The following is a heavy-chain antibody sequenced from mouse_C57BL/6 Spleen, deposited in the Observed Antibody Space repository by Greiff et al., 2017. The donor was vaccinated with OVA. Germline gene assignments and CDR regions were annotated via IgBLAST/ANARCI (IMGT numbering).Heavy chain of an antibody. Sequence: EVKLVESEGGLVQPGSSMKLSCTASGFTFSDYYMAWVRQVPEKGLEWVANINYDGSSTYYLDSLKSRFIISRDNAKNILYLQMSSLKSEDTATYYCAREGVPYYYGSSHPYFDVWGTGTTVTVSS. CDR2: INYDGSST. CDR3: AREGVPYYYGSSHPYFDV. CDR1: GFTFSDYY. D-gene: IGHD1-1*01. J-gene: IGHJ1*03. V-gene: IGHV5-16*01.